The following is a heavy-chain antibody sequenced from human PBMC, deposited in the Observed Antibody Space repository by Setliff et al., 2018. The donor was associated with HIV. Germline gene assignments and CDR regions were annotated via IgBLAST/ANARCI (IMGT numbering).Heavy chain of an antibody. CDR2: IYHSGST. J-gene: IGHJ4*02. CDR1: GYSVNSDYL. D-gene: IGHD2-21*01. CDR3: AKQPGGHSFFDS. V-gene: IGHV4-38-2*02. Sequence: TSETLSLTCTVSGYSVNSDYLWCWIRQPPGKGLEWVGSIYHSGSTNYNPSLKSRVTISVDTTKNQFSLTLSSVTPADPAVYFCAKQPGGHSFFDSWGQGTLVTVSS.